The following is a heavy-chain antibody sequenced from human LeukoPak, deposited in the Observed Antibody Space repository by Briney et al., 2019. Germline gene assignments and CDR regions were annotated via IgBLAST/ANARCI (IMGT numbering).Heavy chain of an antibody. Sequence: GGSLRLSCAASGFTFTTYWMSWVRQAPGKGLEWVSGINWNGGSTGYGDSVKGRFTISRDNAKNSLYLQMNSLRAEDTALYYCARMAGAGYYFYMDVWGKGTTVTVSS. CDR2: INWNGGST. CDR1: GFTFTTYW. D-gene: IGHD6-19*01. CDR3: ARMAGAGYYFYMDV. V-gene: IGHV3-20*04. J-gene: IGHJ6*03.